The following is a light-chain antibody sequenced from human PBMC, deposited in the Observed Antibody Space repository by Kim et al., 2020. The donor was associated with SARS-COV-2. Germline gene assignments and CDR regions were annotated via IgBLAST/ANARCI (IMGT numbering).Light chain of an antibody. CDR1: QGISTS. V-gene: IGKV1-9*01. J-gene: IGKJ1*01. CDR3: QQLNSYPRT. CDR2: AAF. Sequence: AFVGDTVTITCRASQGISTSLAWYQQKPGKAPKLLIYAAFTLQSGVPSRFSDSGSGTEFTLTISSLQPEDFATYYCQQLNSYPRTFGQGTKVDIK.